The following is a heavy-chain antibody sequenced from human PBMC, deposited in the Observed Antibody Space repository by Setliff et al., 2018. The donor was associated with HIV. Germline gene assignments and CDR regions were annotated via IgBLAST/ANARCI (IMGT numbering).Heavy chain of an antibody. Sequence: PGGSLRLSCAASGFTFDDYTMHWVRQAPGKGLEWVSLINWDGGSIFYADSVRGRFTISRDNSKNSLYLQMNSLRTEDTAVYYCARGEPTILIEPAAFFDHWGQGTLVTVSS. CDR1: GFTFDDYT. CDR2: INWDGGSI. V-gene: IGHV3-43*01. J-gene: IGHJ4*02. D-gene: IGHD2-2*01. CDR3: ARGEPTILIEPAAFFDH.